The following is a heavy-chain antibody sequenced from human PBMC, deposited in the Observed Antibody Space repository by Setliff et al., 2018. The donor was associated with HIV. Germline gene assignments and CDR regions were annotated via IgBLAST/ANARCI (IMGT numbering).Heavy chain of an antibody. J-gene: IGHJ4*02. CDR1: GYTFTDNY. D-gene: IGHD2-21*02. Sequence: ASVKVSCKASGYTFTDNYIHWVRQAPGQGLEWMAWINSASGGTNYAQNFQGRVTVTRDTSRSTVYMELSSLRSEDTAVYYCARGVPLLPPHYWGQGTLVTVSS. V-gene: IGHV1-2*02. CDR3: ARGVPLLPPHY. CDR2: INSASGGT.